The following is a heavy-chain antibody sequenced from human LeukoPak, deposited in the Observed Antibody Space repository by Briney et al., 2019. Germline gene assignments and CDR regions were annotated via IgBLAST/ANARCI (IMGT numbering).Heavy chain of an antibody. CDR3: ARTGCYDYFDY. J-gene: IGHJ4*02. Sequence: SETLSLTCTVSGGSINSGGYYWSWIRQHRGKGREWIGYTNYRGSSYKNPSRESRLVISIDTSMNQFSLKLSSVTAADMAVYYCARTGCYDYFDYWGQGTLVTVSS. D-gene: IGHD2-15*01. CDR2: TNYRGSS. V-gene: IGHV4-31*03. CDR1: GGSINSGGYY.